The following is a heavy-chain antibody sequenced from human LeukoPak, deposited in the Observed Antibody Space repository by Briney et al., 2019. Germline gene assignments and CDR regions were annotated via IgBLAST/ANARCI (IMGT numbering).Heavy chain of an antibody. J-gene: IGHJ4*02. CDR1: GFSFGTYA. CDR2: VSGSGGNT. Sequence: GGSLRLSCAASGFSFGTYAMTWVRQAPGKGLECVSTVSGSGGNTYYTDSVKGRFTISRDNSKKTLFLQMSSLRAEDTALYYCTKGGVVSAFGYWGQGVLVTVSS. V-gene: IGHV3-23*01. CDR3: TKGGVVSAFGY. D-gene: IGHD3-22*01.